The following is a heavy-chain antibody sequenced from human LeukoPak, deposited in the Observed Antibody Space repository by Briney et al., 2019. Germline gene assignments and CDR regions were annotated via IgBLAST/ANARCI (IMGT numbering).Heavy chain of an antibody. D-gene: IGHD4-11*01. CDR3: ARGTYNFEY. V-gene: IGHV4-59*01. J-gene: IGHJ4*02. CDR2: ISYSGST. Sequence: PSETLSLTCTVSGGSISSYYWSWIRQPPGKELEWIGYISYSGSTNYNPSLKSRVTISVDTSKTQFSLKLSSVTAADTAVYYCARGTYNFEYWGQGTLVTVSS. CDR1: GGSISSYY.